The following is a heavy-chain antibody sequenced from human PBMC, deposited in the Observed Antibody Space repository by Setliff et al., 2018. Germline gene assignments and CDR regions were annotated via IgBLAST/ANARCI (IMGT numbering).Heavy chain of an antibody. V-gene: IGHV4-30-4*08. J-gene: IGHJ4*02. D-gene: IGHD3-22*01. CDR2: IYSSGST. CDR1: GGSISSGDYY. CDR3: ARESRYYYDNLGTLDY. Sequence: NPSETLSLTCTVSGGSISSGDYYWSWIRQPPGKGLEWIGYIYSSGSTYYNPSLKSRVSISVDTSKNQFSLKLGSVTAADTAVYYCARESRYYYDNLGTLDYWGQGTLVTVSS.